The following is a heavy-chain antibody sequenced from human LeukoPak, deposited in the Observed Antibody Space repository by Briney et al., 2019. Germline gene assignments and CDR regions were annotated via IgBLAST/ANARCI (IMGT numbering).Heavy chain of an antibody. D-gene: IGHD3-10*01. CDR3: ARHTTLLWFGELLPGYFDY. J-gene: IGHJ4*02. V-gene: IGHV3-48*03. CDR2: ISSSGSTI. CDR1: GFTFSSYE. Sequence: GGSLRLSCAASGFTFSSYEMNWVRQAPGKGLEWVSYISSSGSTIYYADSVKGRFTISRDNAKNSLYLQMNSLRAEDTAVYYCARHTTLLWFGELLPGYFDYWGQGTLVTVSS.